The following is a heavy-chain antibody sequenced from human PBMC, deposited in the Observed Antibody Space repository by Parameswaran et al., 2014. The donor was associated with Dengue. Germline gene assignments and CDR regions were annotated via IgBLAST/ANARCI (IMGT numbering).Heavy chain of an antibody. CDR2: IFPILGPA. J-gene: IGHJ4*02. Sequence: SWVRQAPGQGLEWMGGIFPILGPANYAQKFQDRLTITADESTSTAYMELNSLTSEDTAIYYCARLGWDCSSATCHDANYFDFWGQGTLVTVSS. V-gene: IGHV1-69*01. D-gene: IGHD2-2*01. CDR3: ARLGWDCSSATCHDANYFDF.